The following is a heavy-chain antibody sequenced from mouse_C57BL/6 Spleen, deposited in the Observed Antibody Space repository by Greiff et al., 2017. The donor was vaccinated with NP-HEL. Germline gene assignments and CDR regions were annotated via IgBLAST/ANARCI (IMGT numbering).Heavy chain of an antibody. V-gene: IGHV1-80*01. CDR1: GYAFSSYW. CDR3: ARGEGYSYMDY. Sequence: QVQLQQSGAELVKPGASVKISCKASGYAFSSYWMNWVKQRPGKGLEGIGQIYPGDGDTNYNGKFKGKATLTADKSSSTAYMQLSSLTSEDSAVYFCARGEGYSYMDYWGQGTSVTVSS. J-gene: IGHJ4*01. D-gene: IGHD1-1*01. CDR2: IYPGDGDT.